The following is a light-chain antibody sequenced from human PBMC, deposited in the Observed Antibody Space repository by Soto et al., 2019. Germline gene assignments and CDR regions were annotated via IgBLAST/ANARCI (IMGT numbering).Light chain of an antibody. V-gene: IGKV4-1*01. CDR1: QTILYSSNNKNY. CDR3: QQYSDTPYT. CDR2: WAS. J-gene: IGKJ2*01. Sequence: DIVMTQSPGSLAVSLGERATINCKSSQTILYSSNNKNYLAWYQQKPGQPPKLLIYWASTRESGVPDRFSGSGSGTDFTLTISSLQAEDVAVYYCQQYSDTPYTFGQGTKLEIK.